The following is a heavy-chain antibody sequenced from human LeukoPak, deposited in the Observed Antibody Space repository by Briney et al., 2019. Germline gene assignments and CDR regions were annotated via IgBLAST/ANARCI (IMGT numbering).Heavy chain of an antibody. Sequence: ASVKVSCKASGYTFGTHWMHWVRQAPGQGLEWMGIINPSGDFRSYAQKFQGRVTVTRDMSTRTVYMELSDLEPEDTAVYYCARDSANYDRSGYSNFDCWGQGTLVTVSS. D-gene: IGHD3-22*01. V-gene: IGHV1-46*01. CDR3: ARDSANYDRSGYSNFDC. CDR1: GYTFGTHW. CDR2: INPSGDFR. J-gene: IGHJ4*02.